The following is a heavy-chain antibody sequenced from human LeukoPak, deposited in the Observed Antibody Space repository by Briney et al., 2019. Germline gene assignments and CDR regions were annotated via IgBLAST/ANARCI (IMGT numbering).Heavy chain of an antibody. CDR2: INAGNGNT. D-gene: IGHD3-10*01. CDR3: AGGRPSGGGLWFGELFWFDP. CDR1: GYTFTSYA. J-gene: IGHJ5*02. Sequence: ASVKVSCKASGYTFTSYAMHWVRQAPGQRLEWMGWINAGNGNTKYSQKFQGRVTITRDTSASTAYMELSSLRSEDTAVYYCAGGRPSGGGLWFGELFWFDPWGQGTLVTVSS. V-gene: IGHV1-3*01.